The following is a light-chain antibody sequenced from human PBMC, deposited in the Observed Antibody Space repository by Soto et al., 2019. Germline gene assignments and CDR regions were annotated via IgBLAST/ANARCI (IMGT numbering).Light chain of an antibody. CDR3: SSFVGNNNWV. CDR2: EVT. Sequence: QSVVTQPPSASGSPGQSVTISCTGTSSDIGAYNFVSWFQQHPGKAPKLMIYEVTKRPSGVPDRFSGSKSGNTASLTVSGLQAEDEADYYCSSFVGNNNWVFGGGTKLTVL. J-gene: IGLJ3*02. V-gene: IGLV2-8*01. CDR1: SSDIGAYNF.